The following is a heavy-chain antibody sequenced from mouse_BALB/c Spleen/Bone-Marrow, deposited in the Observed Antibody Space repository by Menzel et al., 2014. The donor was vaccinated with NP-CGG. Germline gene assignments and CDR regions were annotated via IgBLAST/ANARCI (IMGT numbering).Heavy chain of an antibody. D-gene: IGHD2-3*01. CDR2: IDPSDSET. CDR1: GYTFTSYW. V-gene: IGHV1-69*02. Sequence: QVQLKQSGAELVKPGAPVKLSCKASGYTFTSYWMNWVKQRPGRGLEWIGRIDPSDSETHYNQEFKDKATLTVDKSSSTAYIQLSSLTSEDSAVYYCARALGDGYYYAMDYWGQGTSVTVSS. J-gene: IGHJ4*01. CDR3: ARALGDGYYYAMDY.